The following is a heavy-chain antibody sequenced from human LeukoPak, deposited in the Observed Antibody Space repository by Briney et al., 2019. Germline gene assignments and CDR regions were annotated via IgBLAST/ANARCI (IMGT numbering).Heavy chain of an antibody. V-gene: IGHV3-48*03. J-gene: IGHJ4*02. D-gene: IGHD3-9*01. Sequence: GGSLRLSCAASGFTFSIYEMNWVRQAPGKGLGWVSYISSSGSTIYYADSVKGRFTISRDNAKNSLYLQMNSLRAEDTAVYYCARDTPFGGHYDILTGYYTWGQGTLVTVSS. CDR1: GFTFSIYE. CDR2: ISSSGSTI. CDR3: ARDTPFGGHYDILTGYYT.